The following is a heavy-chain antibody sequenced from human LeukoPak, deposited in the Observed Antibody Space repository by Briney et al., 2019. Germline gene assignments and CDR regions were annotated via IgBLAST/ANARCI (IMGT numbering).Heavy chain of an antibody. J-gene: IGHJ4*02. V-gene: IGHV1-2*02. Sequence: GASVKVPCKASGYTFTGHYMHWVRQAPGQGLEWMGWINPNSGGTNSAQKFQGRVTMTRDTSISTAYMEVTRLTSDDTAVYFCARVKAYGGAGDFDYWGQGTLVTVSS. D-gene: IGHD3-10*01. CDR3: ARVKAYGGAGDFDY. CDR2: INPNSGGT. CDR1: GYTFTGHY.